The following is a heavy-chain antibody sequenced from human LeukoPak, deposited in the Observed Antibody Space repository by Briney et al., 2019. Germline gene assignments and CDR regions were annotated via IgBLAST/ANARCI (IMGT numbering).Heavy chain of an antibody. CDR1: GYTFTSYG. D-gene: IGHD5-18*01. CDR2: ISGYNGNT. V-gene: IGHV1-18*01. Sequence: GASVKVSCKASGYTFTSYGISWVRQAPGQGLEWMGWISGYNGNTNYAQKLQGRVIMTTDTSTSTAYMELRSLRSDDTAVYYCGRDMWGHSYGYIDNWGQGTLVTVSS. CDR3: GRDMWGHSYGYIDN. J-gene: IGHJ4*02.